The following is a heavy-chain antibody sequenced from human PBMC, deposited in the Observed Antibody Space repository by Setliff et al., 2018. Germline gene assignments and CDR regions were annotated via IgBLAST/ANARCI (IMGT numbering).Heavy chain of an antibody. CDR3: AKGGSTSCYTEIDY. CDR1: GFTFNNYA. D-gene: IGHD2-2*02. V-gene: IGHV3-23*01. CDR2: ISDSGGST. Sequence: HPGGSLRLSCAASGFTFNNYAMTWVRQAPGKGLEWVSSISDSGGSTYYADSVKGRFTISRDNSKSTLYLQMLSLRAEDTAVYYCAKGGSTSCYTEIDYWGQGTLVTVSS. J-gene: IGHJ4*02.